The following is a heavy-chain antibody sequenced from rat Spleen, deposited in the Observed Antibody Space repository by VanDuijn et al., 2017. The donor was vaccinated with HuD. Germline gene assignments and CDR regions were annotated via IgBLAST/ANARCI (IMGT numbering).Heavy chain of an antibody. V-gene: IGHV3-3*01. D-gene: IGHD1-4*01. Sequence: EVQLQESGPGLVKPSQSLSLTCSVTGYSITSSYRWNWIRKFPGNKLEWMGYINSAGNANYNPSLKSRISISRDTSKNRFFLQVNSLSTEDTATYYCARGAGYVLDAWGQGASVTVSS. CDR1: GYSITSSYR. J-gene: IGHJ4*01. CDR3: ARGAGYVLDA. CDR2: INSAGNA.